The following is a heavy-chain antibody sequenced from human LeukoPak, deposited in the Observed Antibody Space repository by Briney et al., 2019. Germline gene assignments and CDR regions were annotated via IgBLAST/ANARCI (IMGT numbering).Heavy chain of an antibody. V-gene: IGHV5-10-1*01. CDR2: IDPSDSYT. J-gene: IGHJ5*02. Sequence: GESLKISCKGSGYSFTSYWISWVRQMPGKGLEWMGRIDPSDSYTNYSPSFQGHVTISADKSISTAYLQWSSLKASDTAMYYCARRQYDSYNWFDPWGQGTLVTVSS. CDR3: ARRQYDSYNWFDP. D-gene: IGHD3-22*01. CDR1: GYSFTSYW.